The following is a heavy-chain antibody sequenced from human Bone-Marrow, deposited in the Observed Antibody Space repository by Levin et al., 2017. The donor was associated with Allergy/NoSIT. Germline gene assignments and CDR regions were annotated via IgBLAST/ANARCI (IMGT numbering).Heavy chain of an antibody. J-gene: IGHJ4*02. CDR3: ARRPVATATGGLDY. CDR2: ISLGGDST. Sequence: GESLKISCAASGFTFSDYAMTWVRQAPGKGLEWVSLISLGGDSTFYADSVKGRFTISRDNSKNTLFLQMNSLRAEDAAVYYCARRPVATATGGLDYWGQGTLVAVSS. CDR1: GFTFSDYA. D-gene: IGHD2-2*01. V-gene: IGHV3-23*01.